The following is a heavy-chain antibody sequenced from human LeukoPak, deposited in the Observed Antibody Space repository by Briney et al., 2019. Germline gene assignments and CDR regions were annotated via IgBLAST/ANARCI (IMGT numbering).Heavy chain of an antibody. CDR3: ARELGGYYYGMDG. V-gene: IGHV1-3*01. J-gene: IGHJ6*04. CDR1: GYTFTSYA. D-gene: IGHD3-16*01. CDR2: INAGNGNT. Sequence: ASVKVSCKASGYTFTSYAMHWVRQAPGQSLEWMGWINAGNGNTKYSQKFQGRVTITRDTSASTAYMELSSLRSEDTAVYYCARELGGYYYGMDGWGKGTTVTVSS.